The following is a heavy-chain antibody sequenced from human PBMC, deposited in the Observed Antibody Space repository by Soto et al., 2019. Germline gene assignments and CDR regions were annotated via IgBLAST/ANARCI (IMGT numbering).Heavy chain of an antibody. CDR1: GGSFSAYD. V-gene: IGHV4-34*01. D-gene: IGHD2-8*02. Sequence: QVQLQQWGAGLLKPSETLSLTCAVYGGSFSAYDWTWIRQPPGTGLEWIGEINHSGSTNYNPSLKSRVTISVDTSKNRFSLKLTSVTAADTAVYYCARDKITGLFDYWGQGTLVTVSS. J-gene: IGHJ4*02. CDR3: ARDKITGLFDY. CDR2: INHSGST.